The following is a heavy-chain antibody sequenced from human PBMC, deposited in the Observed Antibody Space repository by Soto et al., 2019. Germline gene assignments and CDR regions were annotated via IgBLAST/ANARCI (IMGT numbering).Heavy chain of an antibody. CDR3: ARIPYDFWSGSNYYYYRMDV. CDR2: IDWDDDK. J-gene: IGHJ6*02. D-gene: IGHD3-3*01. V-gene: IGHV2-70*01. Sequence: SGPTLVNPTQTLTLTCTFSGFSLSTSGMCVSWIRQPPGKALEWLALIDWDDDKYYSTSLKTRLTISKDTSKNQVVLTMTNMEPVATATYYCARIPYDFWSGSNYYYYRMDVWGQGTTVTVSS. CDR1: GFSLSTSGMC.